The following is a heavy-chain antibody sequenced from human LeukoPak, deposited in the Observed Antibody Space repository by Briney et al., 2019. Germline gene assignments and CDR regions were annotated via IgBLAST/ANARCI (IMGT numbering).Heavy chain of an antibody. J-gene: IGHJ6*02. Sequence: SQTLSLTCTVSGGSISSGSYYWSWIRQPAGKGLEWIGRIYTSGSTNYNPSLKSRVTISVDTSKNQFSLKLSSVTAADTAVYYCARGPALRFVDYYGMDVWGQGTLVTVSS. CDR2: IYTSGST. V-gene: IGHV4-61*02. D-gene: IGHD3-3*01. CDR3: ARGPALRFVDYYGMDV. CDR1: GGSISSGSYY.